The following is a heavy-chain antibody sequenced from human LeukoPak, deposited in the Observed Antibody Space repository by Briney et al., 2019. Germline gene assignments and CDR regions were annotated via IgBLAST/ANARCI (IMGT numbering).Heavy chain of an antibody. V-gene: IGHV3-11*04. J-gene: IGHJ3*02. D-gene: IGHD2-15*01. CDR1: GFTFNTYG. CDR2: ISSGGRTI. CDR3: ARPVVAATTPDTFDI. Sequence: GGSLRLSCAASGFTFNTYGMSWIRQAPGKGLEWVSYISSGGRTIYYADSVKGRFTMSRDNAKNSLYLQMNSLRAEDTAVYYCARPVVAATTPDTFDIWGQGTMVTVSS.